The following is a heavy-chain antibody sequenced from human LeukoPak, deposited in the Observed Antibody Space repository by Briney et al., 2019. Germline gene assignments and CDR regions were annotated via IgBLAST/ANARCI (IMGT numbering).Heavy chain of an antibody. J-gene: IGHJ4*02. CDR2: IYHSGST. D-gene: IGHD3-22*01. CDR3: ARDAYYYDSSGYYY. V-gene: IGHV4-4*02. CDR1: GGSNSSSNW. Sequence: PSETLSLTCAVPGGSNSSSNWWSWGRQPPGKGLEWIGEIYHSGSTNYNPSLKSRVTISVDKSKNQFSLKLSSVTAADTAVYYCARDAYYYDSSGYYYWGQGTLVTVSS.